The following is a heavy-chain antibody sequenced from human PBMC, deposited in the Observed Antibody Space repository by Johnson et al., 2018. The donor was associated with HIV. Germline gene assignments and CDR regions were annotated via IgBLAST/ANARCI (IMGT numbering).Heavy chain of an antibody. CDR3: AKDSPWGWGAFDI. D-gene: IGHD3-16*01. J-gene: IGHJ3*02. V-gene: IGHV3-30*18. Sequence: QVQLVESGGGVVQPGRSLRLSCAASGFTFITYGMHWVRQAPGKGLEWVALISYDGSDKYYADSVKGRFTISRDNSKNTLYLQMTSLRAEDTAVYYCAKDSPWGWGAFDIWGQGTIVTVSS. CDR1: GFTFITYG. CDR2: ISYDGSDK.